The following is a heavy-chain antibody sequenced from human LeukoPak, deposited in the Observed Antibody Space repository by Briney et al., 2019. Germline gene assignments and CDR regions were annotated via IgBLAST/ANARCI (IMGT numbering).Heavy chain of an antibody. CDR3: ARGDGYNFFDY. CDR2: ISSTSSYI. Sequence: PGGSLRLSCAASRFTFSSYNMNWVRQAPGKGLEWVSSISSTSSYIYYADSVKGRFTISRDNAKDSLYLQMKSLRAEDTAVYYCARGDGYNFFDYWGQGTLVTVSS. CDR1: RFTFSSYN. V-gene: IGHV3-21*04. D-gene: IGHD5-24*01. J-gene: IGHJ4*02.